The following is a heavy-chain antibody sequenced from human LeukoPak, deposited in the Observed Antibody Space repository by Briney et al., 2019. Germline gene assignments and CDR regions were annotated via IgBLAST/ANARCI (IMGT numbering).Heavy chain of an antibody. J-gene: IGHJ4*02. CDR3: ARDPNEPELRHEWSDDY. V-gene: IGHV3-11*01. CDR2: ISSSGSTI. D-gene: IGHD1-7*01. CDR1: GFTFSDYY. Sequence: GGSLRLSCAASGFTFSDYYMSWIRQAPGKGLEWVSYISSSGSTIYYADSVKGRFTISRDNAKNLLYLQMNSLRAEDTAVYYCARDPNEPELRHEWSDDYWGQGTLVTVSS.